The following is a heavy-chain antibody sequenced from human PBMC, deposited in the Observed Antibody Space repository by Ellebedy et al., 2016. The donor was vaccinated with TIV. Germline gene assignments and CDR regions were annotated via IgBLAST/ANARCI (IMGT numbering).Heavy chain of an antibody. Sequence: GSLRLXCAVFGGSFSDYYWSWIRQPPGKGLEWIGEINRSGSTNYNPSLKSRVTMSLDTSKNQFSLKLSSVTAADTAVYYCASGAERPYNYWGQGALVTVSS. CDR2: INRSGST. D-gene: IGHD4-11*01. J-gene: IGHJ4*02. V-gene: IGHV4-34*01. CDR1: GGSFSDYY. CDR3: ASGAERPYNY.